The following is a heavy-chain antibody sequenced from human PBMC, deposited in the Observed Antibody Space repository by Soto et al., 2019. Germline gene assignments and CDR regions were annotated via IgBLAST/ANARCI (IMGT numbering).Heavy chain of an antibody. V-gene: IGHV4-34*01. CDR2: INHSGST. Sequence: SENLCLPCAGFGGSFSGYRWNWIRQPPGKGLEWIGEINHSGSTNYYWSLKSRGTISVDTSRNQFFLKLNSVTAADTAVDYCARLQGYCIDTRCSGHYALDVWGQGTTVTVSS. D-gene: IGHD2-2*01. CDR1: GGSFSGYR. CDR3: ARLQGYCIDTRCSGHYALDV. J-gene: IGHJ6*02.